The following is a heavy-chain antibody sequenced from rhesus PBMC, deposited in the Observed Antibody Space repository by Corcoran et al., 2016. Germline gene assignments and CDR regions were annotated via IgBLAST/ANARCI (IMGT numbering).Heavy chain of an antibody. Sequence: QVQLQESGPGLVKPSETLSLTCAVSGYSISSGYYWGWIRQPPGKGLEWIGSIYGSGGSNYLNPSLKRRVTLSVDTSKSQFSLKLGAVTAADTAVYYCARVGSSWSEWDTVGTEWYFDLWGPGTPITISS. CDR1: GYSISSGYY. CDR3: ARVGSSWSEWDTVGTEWYFDL. V-gene: IGHV4S14*01. J-gene: IGHJ2*01. D-gene: IGHD5-42*01. CDR2: IYGSGGSN.